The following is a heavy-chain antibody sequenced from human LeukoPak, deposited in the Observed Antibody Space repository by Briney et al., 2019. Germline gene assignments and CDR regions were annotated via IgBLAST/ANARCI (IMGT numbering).Heavy chain of an antibody. V-gene: IGHV3-21*01. CDR1: GFTFSSYS. Sequence: PGGSLRLSCAASGFTFSSYSMNWVRQAPGKGLEWVSSISSSSSYIYYADSVKGRFTISRDNAKNSLYLQMNSLRAEDTAVYYCARGVHYGLPYSWFDPWGQGTLVTVSS. CDR3: ARGVHYGLPYSWFDP. CDR2: ISSSSSYI. D-gene: IGHD4-17*01. J-gene: IGHJ5*02.